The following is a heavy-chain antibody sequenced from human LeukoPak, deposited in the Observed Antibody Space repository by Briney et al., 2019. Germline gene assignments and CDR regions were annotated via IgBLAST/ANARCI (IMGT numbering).Heavy chain of an antibody. V-gene: IGHV1-69*13. J-gene: IGHJ6*02. CDR2: IIPIFGTA. D-gene: IGHD2-2*01. CDR1: GGTFSSYA. Sequence: GASVKVSCKASGGTFSSYAISWVRQAPGQGLEWMGGIIPIFGTANYAQKFQGRVTITADESTSTAYMELSSLRSEDTAVYYCARDTWRVVPAADYYYYGMDVWGQGTTVTVSS. CDR3: ARDTWRVVPAADYYYYGMDV.